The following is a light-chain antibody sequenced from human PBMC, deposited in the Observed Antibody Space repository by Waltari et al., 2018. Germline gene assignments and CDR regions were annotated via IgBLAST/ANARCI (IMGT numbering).Light chain of an antibody. CDR2: KAS. V-gene: IGKV1-5*03. CDR1: QSISSY. Sequence: DIQMTQSPSSLSASVGDRVTITCRASQSISSYLNWYQQKPGKAPKLLIYKASTLENGVPSRFSGSGFGTEFALTINSLQADDFATYYCQQYSSYSTFGQGTRVEVK. CDR3: QQYSSYST. J-gene: IGKJ1*01.